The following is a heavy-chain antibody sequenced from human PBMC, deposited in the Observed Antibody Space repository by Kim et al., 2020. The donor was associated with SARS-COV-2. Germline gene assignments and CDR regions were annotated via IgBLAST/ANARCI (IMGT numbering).Heavy chain of an antibody. CDR2: SKADGGTT. J-gene: IGHJ4*02. CDR3: TRADY. Sequence: SKADGGTTEYAASVKGRFTISSDDSKSIAYLQMNSLKTEDTAVYYCTRADYWGQGTLVTVSS. V-gene: IGHV3-49*02.